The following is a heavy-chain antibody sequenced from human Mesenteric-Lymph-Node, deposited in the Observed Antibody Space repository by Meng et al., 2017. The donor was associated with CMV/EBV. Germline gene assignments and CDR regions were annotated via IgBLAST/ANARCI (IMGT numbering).Heavy chain of an antibody. Sequence: GSLRLSCAVYGGPFSGYYWSWIRQPPGKGLEWIGEIHQVGDTNYNPSLESRVTISVDTSKNQFSLNLSSVTAADTAVYFCARWFSGYYFDFWGQGTVVTVSS. CDR3: ARWFSGYYFDF. CDR2: IHQVGDT. V-gene: IGHV4-34*01. CDR1: GGPFSGYY. J-gene: IGHJ4*02. D-gene: IGHD3-10*01.